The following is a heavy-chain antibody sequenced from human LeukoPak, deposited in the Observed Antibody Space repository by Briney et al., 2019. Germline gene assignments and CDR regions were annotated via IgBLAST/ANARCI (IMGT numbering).Heavy chain of an antibody. V-gene: IGHV1-69*13. CDR2: IITIFVTA. Sequence: SVKVSCKASGGTFSSYAISWVRQAPGQGLEWMGGIITIFVTANYAQTFQGRVTITADESTSTAYMELSSLRSEDTAVYYCARGAYDILTGYYKCLHYWGQGTLVTVSS. CDR3: ARGAYDILTGYYKCLHY. D-gene: IGHD3-9*01. J-gene: IGHJ4*02. CDR1: GGTFSSYA.